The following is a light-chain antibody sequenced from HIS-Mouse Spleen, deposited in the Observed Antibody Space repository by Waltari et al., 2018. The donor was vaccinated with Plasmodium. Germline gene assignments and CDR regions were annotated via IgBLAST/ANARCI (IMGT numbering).Light chain of an antibody. Sequence: SYELTQPPSVSVSPGQTARITCSGDALPKQYAYWSQQKPGQAPVLGIYKDSERPSGIPERFSGSSSGTTVTLTISGVQAEDEADYYCQSADSSGTPNWVFGGGTKLTVL. V-gene: IGLV3-25*03. CDR2: KDS. CDR3: QSADSSGTPNWV. CDR1: ALPKQY. J-gene: IGLJ3*02.